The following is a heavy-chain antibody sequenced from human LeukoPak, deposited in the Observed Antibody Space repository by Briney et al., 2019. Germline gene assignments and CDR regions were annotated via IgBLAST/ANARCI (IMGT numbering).Heavy chain of an antibody. CDR1: GFTLSNHW. CDR2: VNRDGSET. Sequence: GGSLRLSCAASGFTLSNHWMTWVRQVPGRGPEWVANVNRDGSETYYLDSVKGRFTISKDNSKNTLYLQMNSLRAEDTAVYYCAKGIAVAGLRFDYWGQGTLVTVSS. V-gene: IGHV3-7*03. D-gene: IGHD6-19*01. J-gene: IGHJ4*02. CDR3: AKGIAVAGLRFDY.